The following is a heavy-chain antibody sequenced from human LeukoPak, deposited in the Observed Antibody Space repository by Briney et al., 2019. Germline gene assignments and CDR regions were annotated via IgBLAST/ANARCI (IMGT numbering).Heavy chain of an antibody. D-gene: IGHD2-2*01. CDR1: GESLGGYY. CDR2: IDHSGST. CDR3: AREYCSSTSCYSNYYYGMDV. Sequence: SETLSLTCAVYGESLGGYYWSWIRQPPGKGLGWIGEIDHSGSTNYNPSLKSRVTISVDTSKNQFSLKLSSVTAADTAVYYCAREYCSSTSCYSNYYYGMDVWGQGTTVTVSS. J-gene: IGHJ6*02. V-gene: IGHV4-34*01.